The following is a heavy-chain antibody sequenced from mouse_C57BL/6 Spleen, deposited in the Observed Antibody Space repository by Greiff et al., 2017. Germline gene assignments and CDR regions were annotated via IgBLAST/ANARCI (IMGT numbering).Heavy chain of an antibody. J-gene: IGHJ2*01. CDR2: ISNGGGSP. CDR3: ARGGDGRIDY. CDR1: GFTFRDYY. V-gene: IGHV5-12*01. D-gene: IGHD2-3*01. Sequence: DVMLVESGGGLVQPGGSLKLSCAASGFTFRDYYMYWVRQTPEKRLEWVAYISNGGGSPYYPDTVKGRFTISRDNAKNTLYLQMSRLKSEGTALYYCARGGDGRIDYWGQGTTLTVSS.